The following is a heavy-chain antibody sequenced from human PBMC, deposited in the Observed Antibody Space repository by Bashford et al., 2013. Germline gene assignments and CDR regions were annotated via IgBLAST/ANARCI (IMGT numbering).Heavy chain of an antibody. V-gene: IGHV1-18*04. J-gene: IGHJ3*01. Sequence: ASVKVSCQASRYTFTKYFTQWVRQGPGQGLEWMGWMNPNSGNTDYAQKFQGRVTLTTDTSTNTAHMELRSLISDDTAVYYCARHKSYSDDAFHLWAKGQWSPSPQ. CDR3: ARHKSYSDDAFHL. CDR2: MNPNSGNT. CDR1: RYTFTKYF. D-gene: IGHD4-11*01.